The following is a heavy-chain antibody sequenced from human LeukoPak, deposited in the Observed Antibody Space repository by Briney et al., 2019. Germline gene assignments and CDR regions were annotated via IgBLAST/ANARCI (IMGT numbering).Heavy chain of an antibody. J-gene: IGHJ4*02. V-gene: IGHV3-30-3*01. CDR3: ARAAIGPFDY. CDR1: GFSFSSFA. Sequence: PGGSVRLSCAASGFSFSSFAMHWVGQAPGKGLEWVAVISNDGGNKYYADSVKGQFTVSRDNSKNTLYLQMNSLRAEDTAVYYCARAAIGPFDYWGRASLATVSS. CDR2: ISNDGGNK.